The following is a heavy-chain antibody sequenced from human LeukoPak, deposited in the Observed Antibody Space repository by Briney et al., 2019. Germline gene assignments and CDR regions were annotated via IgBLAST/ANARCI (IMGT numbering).Heavy chain of an antibody. V-gene: IGHV4-39*07. J-gene: IGHJ4*02. CDR3: ARDPSIALTGLTLDY. Sequence: SETLSLTCTVSLGSISSSSYDWAWIRESPGKGLEWIGSISYSGSASYNPSLKSRVTMSVDTFRNRISLNLTSVTAADTAVYYCARDPSIALTGLTLDYWGQGILVTVSS. D-gene: IGHD6-19*01. CDR1: LGSISSSSYD. CDR2: ISYSGSA.